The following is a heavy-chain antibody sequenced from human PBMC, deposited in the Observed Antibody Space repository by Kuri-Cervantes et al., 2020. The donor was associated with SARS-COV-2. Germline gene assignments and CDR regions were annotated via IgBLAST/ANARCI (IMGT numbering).Heavy chain of an antibody. CDR1: GGSISSYY. J-gene: IGHJ4*02. D-gene: IGHD4-17*01. CDR2: IYYTGST. Sequence: SETLSLTCTASGGSISSYYWSWIRQPPGKGLEWIGYIYYTGSTNYNPSLKSRVTISVDTSKKQFSLKLSSVTAADTAVYYCARASTVPAFDYWGQGTPVTVSS. V-gene: IGHV4-59*08. CDR3: ARASTVPAFDY.